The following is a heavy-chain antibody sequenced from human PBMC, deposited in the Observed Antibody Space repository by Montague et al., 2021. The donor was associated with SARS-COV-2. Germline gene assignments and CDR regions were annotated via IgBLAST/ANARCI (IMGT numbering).Heavy chain of an antibody. CDR1: GGSISTYY. D-gene: IGHD1-1*01. J-gene: IGHJ6*02. Sequence: SETLSLTCTVSGGSISTYYWNWIRQPPGKGLEWIGYIYYNGYTAYNPSLKSRVTISVDTSKNQFSPKLTSVTAADTAVYYCARDRETTTDKFYGMDVWGQGTTVTVSS. CDR2: IYYNGYT. V-gene: IGHV4-59*01. CDR3: ARDRETTTDKFYGMDV.